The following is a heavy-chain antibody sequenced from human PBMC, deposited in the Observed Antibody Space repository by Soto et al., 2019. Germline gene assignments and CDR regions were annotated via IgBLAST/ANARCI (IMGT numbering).Heavy chain of an antibody. D-gene: IGHD3-10*01. Sequence: SVKVSCKAYGGSFNKYAIGWVRQAPGQGLEWMGGIIPIFGTSKYAQKFQGRVTITADESTTTTYMELSGLRPNDTAVYFCARGMLYYPAPFDCWGQGTLVTSPQ. CDR3: ARGMLYYPAPFDC. CDR1: GGSFNKYA. J-gene: IGHJ4*02. V-gene: IGHV1-69*13. CDR2: IIPIFGTS.